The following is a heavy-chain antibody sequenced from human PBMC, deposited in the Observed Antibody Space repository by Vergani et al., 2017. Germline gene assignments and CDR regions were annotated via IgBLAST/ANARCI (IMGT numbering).Heavy chain of an antibody. D-gene: IGHD3-9*01. V-gene: IGHV3-30*02. CDR2: IRHDASNK. CDR1: GFAFTNHG. Sequence: QVQLVESGGGVVQPGGSLRLSCAASGFAFTNHGMHWVRQAPGRGLVGVTVIRHDASNKYYADSVTGRFTISRDNSKNTLYLQLNSLRSEDTAVYYCAKGGPIFPYEMDVWGQGTTVTVSS. J-gene: IGHJ6*02. CDR3: AKGGPIFPYEMDV.